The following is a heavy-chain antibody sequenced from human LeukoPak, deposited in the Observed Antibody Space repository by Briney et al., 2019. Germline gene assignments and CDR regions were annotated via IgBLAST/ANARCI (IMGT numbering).Heavy chain of an antibody. D-gene: IGHD3-22*01. J-gene: IGHJ4*02. CDR2: ISAYNGNT. CDR1: GYTFTSYG. Sequence: ASVKVSCKASGYTFTSYGITWVRLAPGQGLEWMGWISAYNGNTNYAQMFQGRVIMTTDTSTNTAYMELRSLRADDTAMYYCARGGIVVINGLDYWGQGTLVTVSS. V-gene: IGHV1-18*01. CDR3: ARGGIVVINGLDY.